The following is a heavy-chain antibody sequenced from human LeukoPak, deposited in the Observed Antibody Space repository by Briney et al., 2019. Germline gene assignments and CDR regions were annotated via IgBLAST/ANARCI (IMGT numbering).Heavy chain of an antibody. J-gene: IGHJ4*02. CDR3: AKGPTVSTFGY. D-gene: IGHD5/OR15-5a*01. V-gene: IGHV3-23*01. CDR2: ISAGATTT. CDR1: GFTFRSHA. Sequence: GGSLRLSCAAPGFTFRSHAIHGVRQPPGKGLRWVSGISAGATTTYYADSVKGHFTISRDNSKNTLYLQMNSLRVDDTAMYYCAKGPTVSTFGYWGRGTLVTVSS.